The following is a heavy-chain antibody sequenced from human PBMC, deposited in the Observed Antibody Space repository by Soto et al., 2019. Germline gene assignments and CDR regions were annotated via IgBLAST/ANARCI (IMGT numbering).Heavy chain of an antibody. J-gene: IGHJ6*02. Sequence: GGSLRLSCTASGFTFGDYAMSWVRQGPGKGLEWVGWIRSKAYGGRTEYSASVKGRFTISRDDSKSTAYLQMNSLKTEDTAVYYGTRDSYYSGSDVRGQATTVTVSS. CDR1: GFTFGDYA. CDR3: TRDSYYSGSDV. CDR2: IRSKAYGGRT. V-gene: IGHV3-49*04.